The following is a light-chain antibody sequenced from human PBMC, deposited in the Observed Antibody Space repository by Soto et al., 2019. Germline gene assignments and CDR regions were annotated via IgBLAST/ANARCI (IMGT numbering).Light chain of an antibody. CDR3: QQYNSYSRT. CDR2: KAS. Sequence: QMTQSPSTLSASVGDRVTITCRASQSISSWLAWYQQKPGKAPKLLIYKASSLESGVPSRFSGSGSGTEFTLTISSLQPDDFATYYCQQYNSYSRTFGQGTKVDIK. V-gene: IGKV1-5*03. CDR1: QSISSW. J-gene: IGKJ1*01.